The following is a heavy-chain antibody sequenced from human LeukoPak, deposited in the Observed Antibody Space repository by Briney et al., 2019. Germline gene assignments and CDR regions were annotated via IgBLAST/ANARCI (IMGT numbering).Heavy chain of an antibody. V-gene: IGHV3-53*01. CDR3: AKASAMIVVVSKHFDY. J-gene: IGHJ4*02. Sequence: PGGSLRLSCAASGFTVSTNNMIWVRQAPGKGLEWVSVIYTRGSIYYADSVKGRFTISRDNSKNTLYLQMNSLRAENTAVYYCAKASAMIVVVSKHFDYWGQGTLVTVSS. D-gene: IGHD3-22*01. CDR2: IYTRGSI. CDR1: GFTVSTNN.